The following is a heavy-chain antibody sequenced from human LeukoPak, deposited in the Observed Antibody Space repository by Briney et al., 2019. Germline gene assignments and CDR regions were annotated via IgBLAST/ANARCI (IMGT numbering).Heavy chain of an antibody. CDR3: ARDQNHYDFWSGYYIGDAFDI. J-gene: IGHJ3*02. V-gene: IGHV3-21*01. CDR1: GFTFSSYS. Sequence: GGSLRLSCAASGFTFSSYSMNWVRQAPGKGLEWVSSISSSSSYIYYADSVKGRFTISRDNAKNSLYLQMNSLRAEDTAVYYCARDQNHYDFWSGYYIGDAFDIWGQGTMVTVSS. D-gene: IGHD3-3*01. CDR2: ISSSSSYI.